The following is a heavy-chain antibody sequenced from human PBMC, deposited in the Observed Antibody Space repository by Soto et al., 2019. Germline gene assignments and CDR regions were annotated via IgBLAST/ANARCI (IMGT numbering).Heavy chain of an antibody. J-gene: IGHJ4*02. CDR2: INHSGST. D-gene: IGHD3-10*01. V-gene: IGHV4-34*01. Sequence: QVQLQQWGAGLLKPSETLSLTCTVYGGSFSGYYWNWIRQPPGKGLEWIGEINHSGSTNYHPSLKRRITTAVATTKNQFPLKLSSVTAADTAVYYSARGYGRNFDYWGQGTLVTVSS. CDR1: GGSFSGYY. CDR3: ARGYGRNFDY.